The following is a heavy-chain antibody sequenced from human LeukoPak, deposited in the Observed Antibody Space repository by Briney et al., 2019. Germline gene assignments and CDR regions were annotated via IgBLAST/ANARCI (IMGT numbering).Heavy chain of an antibody. CDR2: LSARGDST. Sequence: GGSLRLSCAASGFTLSSYGMSWVRQAPAEGLEWVSTLSARGDSTYYVDSVKGRFTISRDNSKNTLYLQMDSLRAEDTAVYFCAKRDCSDNNCYFVNWGQGTLVTVSS. CDR1: GFTLSSYG. D-gene: IGHD1-20*01. V-gene: IGHV3-23*01. J-gene: IGHJ4*02. CDR3: AKRDCSDNNCYFVN.